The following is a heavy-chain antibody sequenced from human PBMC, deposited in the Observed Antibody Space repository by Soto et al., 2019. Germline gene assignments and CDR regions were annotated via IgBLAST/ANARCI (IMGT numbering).Heavy chain of an antibody. D-gene: IGHD2-15*01. CDR3: ARGRYCLTGRCFPNWFDS. Sequence: KTSETLSLTCSVSGDSISTVDYFWAWIRQPPGQALEYIGYIYKSATTYYNPSFESRVAISLDTSKSQFSLNLTSVTAADTAVYFCARGRYCLTGRCFPNWFDSWGQGTLVTVSS. CDR2: IYKSATT. V-gene: IGHV4-30-4*01. CDR1: GDSISTVDYF. J-gene: IGHJ5*01.